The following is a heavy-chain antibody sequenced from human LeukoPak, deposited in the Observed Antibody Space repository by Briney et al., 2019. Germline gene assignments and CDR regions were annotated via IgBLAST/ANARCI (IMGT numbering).Heavy chain of an antibody. Sequence: GRSLRLSCAASGFTFRNYVIHWVRQAPGKGLEWGAVTSSDLNVKLYADSVKGRFTISRDNSRSTLYLQMNSLRPEDTAIYYCAREGYYGSGSPPSLYFDYWGQGTLVTVSS. J-gene: IGHJ4*02. CDR2: TSSDLNVK. V-gene: IGHV3-30-3*01. CDR1: GFTFRNYV. D-gene: IGHD3-10*01. CDR3: AREGYYGSGSPPSLYFDY.